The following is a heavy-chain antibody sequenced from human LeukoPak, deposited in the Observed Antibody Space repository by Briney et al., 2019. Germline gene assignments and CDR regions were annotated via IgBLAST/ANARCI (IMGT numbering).Heavy chain of an antibody. CDR2: IYYSGST. CDR3: ARGAEIVANYFDY. CDR1: GGSISTSSYY. D-gene: IGHD3-22*01. Sequence: SETLSLTCTVSGGSISTSSYYWGWIRQHPGKGLEWIGYIYYSGSTYYNPSLKSRVTISVDTSKNQFSLKLSSVTAADTAVYYCARGAEIVANYFDYWGQGTLVTVSS. V-gene: IGHV4-31*03. J-gene: IGHJ4*02.